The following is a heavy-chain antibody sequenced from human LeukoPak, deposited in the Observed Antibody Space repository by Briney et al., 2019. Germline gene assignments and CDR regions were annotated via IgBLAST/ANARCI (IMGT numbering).Heavy chain of an antibody. CDR3: ARDMVRGVQNWFDP. J-gene: IGHJ5*02. V-gene: IGHV3-21*01. CDR2: ISSSSSYI. Sequence: KAGGSLRLSCAASGFPFSSYSMNWVRQAPGKGLEWVSSISSSSSYIYYADSVKGRFTISRDNAKNSLYLQMNSLRAEDTAVYYCARDMVRGVQNWFDPWGQGTLVTVSS. CDR1: GFPFSSYS. D-gene: IGHD3-10*01.